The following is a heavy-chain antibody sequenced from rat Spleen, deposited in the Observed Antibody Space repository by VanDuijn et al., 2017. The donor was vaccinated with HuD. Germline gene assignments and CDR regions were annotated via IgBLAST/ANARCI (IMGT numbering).Heavy chain of an antibody. J-gene: IGHJ3*01. V-gene: IGHV5S13*01. D-gene: IGHD4-3*01. Sequence: EVQLVESGGGLVQPGRSLKLSCEASGFTFSNYDIAWVRQAPTKGLEWIASISTGGGNTYYRDSVKGRFTISRDNAKNTQYLQMDSLRSEDTATYYCARDYNSGYGWFAYWGQGALVTVSS. CDR2: ISTGGGNT. CDR1: GFTFSNYD. CDR3: ARDYNSGYGWFAY.